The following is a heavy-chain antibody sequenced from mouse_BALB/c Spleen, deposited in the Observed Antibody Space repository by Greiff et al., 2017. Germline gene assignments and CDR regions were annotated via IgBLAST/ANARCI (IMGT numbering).Heavy chain of an antibody. CDR1: GYTFTSYW. V-gene: IGHV1S26*01. J-gene: IGHJ3*01. CDR2: INPSTGYT. Sequence: QVQLQQSGAELVKPGASVKMSCKASGYTFTSYWMHWVKQRPGQGLEWIGYINPSTGYTEYNQKFKDKATLTADKSSSTAYMQLSSLTSEDSAVYYCAPIYYGNYPSWFAYWGQGTLVTVSA. CDR3: APIYYGNYPSWFAY. D-gene: IGHD2-1*01.